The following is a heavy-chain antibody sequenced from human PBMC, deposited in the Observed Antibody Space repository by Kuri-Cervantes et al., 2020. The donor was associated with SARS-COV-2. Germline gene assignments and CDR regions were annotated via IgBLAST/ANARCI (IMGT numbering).Heavy chain of an antibody. D-gene: IGHD3-10*01. Sequence: GGSLRLSCAASGSTFSDYYMSWIRQAPGKGLEWVSYISSSGSTIYYADSVKGRFTISRDNAKNSLYLQMNSLRAEDTAVYYCAKGSRGNYYGSGSPPEYFQHWGQGTLVTVSS. CDR2: ISSSGSTI. CDR3: AKGSRGNYYGSGSPPEYFQH. CDR1: GSTFSDYY. V-gene: IGHV3-11*01. J-gene: IGHJ1*01.